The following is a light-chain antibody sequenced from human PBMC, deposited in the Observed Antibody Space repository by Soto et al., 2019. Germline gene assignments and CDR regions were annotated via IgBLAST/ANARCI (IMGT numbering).Light chain of an antibody. CDR1: SSNVGAGYD. CDR2: GNS. J-gene: IGLJ3*02. V-gene: IGLV1-40*01. CDR3: QSYDSSLSAWV. Sequence: QSVLTQPPSVSGAPGQRVTISGTGSSSNVGAGYDVHWYHQLPGTAPKLLIYGNSNRPSGVPDRFSGSKSGTSASLAITGLQAEDEADYYCQSYDSSLSAWVFGGGTKLTVL.